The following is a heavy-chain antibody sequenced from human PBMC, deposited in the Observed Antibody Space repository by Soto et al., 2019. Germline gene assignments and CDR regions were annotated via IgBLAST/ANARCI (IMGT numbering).Heavy chain of an antibody. CDR2: ISYDGSNK. CDR1: GFTFSSYG. Sequence: QAQLVESGGGVVQPGRSLRLSCAASGFTFSSYGMHWVRQAPGKGLEWVAGISYDGSNKYYADSVKGRFTISRDNSKNTLYLQMNSLRAEDTAVYYCAKDRALANDYWGQGTLVTVSS. CDR3: AKDRALANDY. V-gene: IGHV3-30*18. D-gene: IGHD3-16*01. J-gene: IGHJ4*02.